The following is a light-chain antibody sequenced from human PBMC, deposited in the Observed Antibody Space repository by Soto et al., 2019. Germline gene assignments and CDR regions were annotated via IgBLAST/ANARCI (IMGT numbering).Light chain of an antibody. Sequence: QSALTQPASVSGSPGQSITISCTGTSSDVGCYNLVSWYQQHPGKAPKLMIYEGSKRPSGVSNRFSGSKSGNTASLTISGLQAEDEADYYCCSYAGSSTYVFGTGTQLTVL. CDR1: SSDVGCYNL. V-gene: IGLV2-23*01. CDR3: CSYAGSSTYV. CDR2: EGS. J-gene: IGLJ1*01.